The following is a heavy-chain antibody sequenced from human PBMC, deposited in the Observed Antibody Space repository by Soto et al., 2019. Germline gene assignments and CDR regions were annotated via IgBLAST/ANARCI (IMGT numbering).Heavy chain of an antibody. CDR2: ISSSGSTI. Sequence: GGSLRLSCAASGFTFSSYEMNWVRQAPGKGLEWVSYISSSGSTIYYADSVKGRFTISRDNAKNSLYLQMNSLRAEDTAVYYCARELYSSSWYGSFDYWGQGTLVTVSS. CDR3: ARELYSSSWYGSFDY. D-gene: IGHD6-13*01. J-gene: IGHJ4*02. V-gene: IGHV3-48*03. CDR1: GFTFSSYE.